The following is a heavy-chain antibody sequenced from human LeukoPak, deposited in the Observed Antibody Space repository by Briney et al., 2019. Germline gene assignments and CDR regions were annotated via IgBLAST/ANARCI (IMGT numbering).Heavy chain of an antibody. Sequence: SETLSLTCTVSGGSISSGSYYWSWIRQPAGKGLEWIGRIYTSGSTNYNPSLKSRVTISVDTSKNQFSLKLSSVTAADTAVYYCARGGDYYDSSGPNWFDPWGQGTLVTVSS. V-gene: IGHV4-61*02. CDR1: GGSISSGSYY. CDR3: ARGGDYYDSSGPNWFDP. J-gene: IGHJ5*02. D-gene: IGHD3-22*01. CDR2: IYTSGST.